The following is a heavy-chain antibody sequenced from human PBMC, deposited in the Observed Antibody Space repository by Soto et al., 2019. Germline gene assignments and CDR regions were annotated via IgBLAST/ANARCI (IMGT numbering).Heavy chain of an antibody. D-gene: IGHD3-3*01. Sequence: ASVKVSCKASGYTFTSYGISWVRQAPGQGLEWMGWISAYNGNTNYTQKLQGRVTMTTDTSTSTAYMELRSLRSDDTAVYYCARLWSGYSWFDPWGQGTLVTVSS. V-gene: IGHV1-18*01. J-gene: IGHJ5*02. CDR3: ARLWSGYSWFDP. CDR2: ISAYNGNT. CDR1: GYTFTSYG.